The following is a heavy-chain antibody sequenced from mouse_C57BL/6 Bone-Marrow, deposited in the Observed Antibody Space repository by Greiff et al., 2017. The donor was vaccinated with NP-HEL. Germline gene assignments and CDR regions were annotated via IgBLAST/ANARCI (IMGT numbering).Heavy chain of an antibody. D-gene: IGHD1-1*01. Sequence: QVQLQQPGAELVMPGASVKLSCKASGYTFTSYWMHWVKQRPGQGLEWIGEIDPSDSYTNYNQKFKGKSTLTVDKSSSTAYMQLSSLTSEDSAVYYCARGRYYGTYYFDYWGQGTTLTVSS. CDR1: GYTFTSYW. CDR3: ARGRYYGTYYFDY. J-gene: IGHJ2*01. V-gene: IGHV1-69*01. CDR2: IDPSDSYT.